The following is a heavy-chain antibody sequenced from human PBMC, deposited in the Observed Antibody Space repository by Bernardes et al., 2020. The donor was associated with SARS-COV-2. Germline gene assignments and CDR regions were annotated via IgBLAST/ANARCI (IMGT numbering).Heavy chain of an antibody. Sequence: GGSLRLSCVASGFTFNNFAITWVRQAPGKGLEWVSTLSASGGETFSADSVRGRFTVSRDNFKNTLYLHLNSLTVDDTAVYYCAKDRRTIVGPPAAIHHWGQGTLVTVSS. D-gene: IGHD2-2*02. CDR3: AKDRRTIVGPPAAIHH. CDR2: LSASGGET. J-gene: IGHJ5*02. CDR1: GFTFNNFA. V-gene: IGHV3-23*01.